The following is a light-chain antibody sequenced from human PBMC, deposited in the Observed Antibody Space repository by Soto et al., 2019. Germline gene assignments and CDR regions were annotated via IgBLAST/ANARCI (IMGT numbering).Light chain of an antibody. J-gene: IGKJ1*01. Sequence: DIQLTQSPSTLSASVGARVTIICRASQTITNLLAWFPQKPGKAPDILIYKASSLQSGVPSRFSGSGSGTEFTLTISSLQPDDSATYDCLPYYDHRTFGRRTKVDIK. CDR2: KAS. CDR3: LPYYDHRT. V-gene: IGKV1-5*03. CDR1: QTITNL.